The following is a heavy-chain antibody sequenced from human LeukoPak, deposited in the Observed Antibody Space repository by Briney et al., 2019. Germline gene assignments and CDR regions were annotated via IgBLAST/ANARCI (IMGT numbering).Heavy chain of an antibody. CDR2: ISGSGGST. J-gene: IGHJ4*02. Sequence: GGSLRLSCAASGFTFSSYAVSWVRQAPGKGLEWVSAISGSGGSTYYADSVKVRFTISRDNSKNTLYLQMNSLRADDTAVYYCAKDHPSYSYDYVSFDYWGQGTLVTVSS. CDR3: AKDHPSYSYDYVSFDY. D-gene: IGHD3-16*01. CDR1: GFTFSSYA. V-gene: IGHV3-23*01.